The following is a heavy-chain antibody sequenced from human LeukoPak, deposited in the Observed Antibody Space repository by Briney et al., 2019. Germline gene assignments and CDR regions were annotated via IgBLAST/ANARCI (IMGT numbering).Heavy chain of an antibody. J-gene: IGHJ3*02. CDR1: GFTFSSYW. CDR2: IKQDGSEK. Sequence: GGSLRLSCAASGFTFSSYWMTWVRQAPGKGLEWVANIKQDGSEKYYVDSVKGRFTISRDNAKNSLYPQMNSLRAEDTAVYYCARGWGSGAFDIWGQGTMVTVSS. V-gene: IGHV3-7*01. D-gene: IGHD7-27*01. CDR3: ARGWGSGAFDI.